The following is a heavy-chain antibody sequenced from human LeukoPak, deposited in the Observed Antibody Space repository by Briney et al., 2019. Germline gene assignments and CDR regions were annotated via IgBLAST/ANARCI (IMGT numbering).Heavy chain of an antibody. CDR2: IWYDGSNK. D-gene: IGHD3-10*01. V-gene: IGHV3-33*01. CDR3: ARGYSYGSGSYYCDY. Sequence: PGRSLRLSCAASGFTFSSYGMHWVRQAPGKGLEWVAVIWYDGSNKYYADSVKGRFTISRDNSKNTLYLQMNSLRAEDTAVYYCARGYSYGSGSYYCDYWGQGTLVTVSP. J-gene: IGHJ4*02. CDR1: GFTFSSYG.